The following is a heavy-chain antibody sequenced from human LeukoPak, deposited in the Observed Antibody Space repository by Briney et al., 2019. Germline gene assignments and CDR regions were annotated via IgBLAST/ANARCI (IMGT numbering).Heavy chain of an antibody. V-gene: IGHV3-33*01. J-gene: IGHJ4*02. Sequence: GGSLRLSCAASGFSFSSYGMHWVREAPGKGLEWVAVIWYDGSNKYYADSVKGRFTISRDNSKNTLYLQMNSLRAEDTAVYYCAREARFDWLFSEPHYFDYWGQGTLVTVSS. CDR1: GFSFSSYG. D-gene: IGHD3-9*01. CDR3: AREARFDWLFSEPHYFDY. CDR2: IWYDGSNK.